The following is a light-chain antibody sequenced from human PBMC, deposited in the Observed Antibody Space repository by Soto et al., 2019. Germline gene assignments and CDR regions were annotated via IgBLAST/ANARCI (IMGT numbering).Light chain of an antibody. CDR2: GAS. CDR3: QHYKTWPLT. J-gene: IGKJ4*01. CDR1: QSVSSN. Sequence: EIVMTQSPATLSVSPGERATLSCRASQSVSSNLAWYQQKPGQAPRLLIYGASSRATGIPARFSGSGSGTEFTLIISSLQSEDFAVYYCQHYKTWPLTFGGGTRVEI. V-gene: IGKV3-15*01.